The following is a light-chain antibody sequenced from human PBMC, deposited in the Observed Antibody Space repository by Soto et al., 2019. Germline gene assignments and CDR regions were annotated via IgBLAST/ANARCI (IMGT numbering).Light chain of an antibody. CDR2: GAS. Sequence: IGLKHSPGTSSLSPGERGTLSCGASQSVSNNYLAWYQQKPGQAPRLLIYGASGRAAGIPDRFSGSGSGTDFTLSISRLEPEDFAVYYCEQYGVSPTFGGGTKVDIK. CDR3: EQYGVSPT. J-gene: IGKJ4*01. V-gene: IGKV3-20*01. CDR1: QSVSNNY.